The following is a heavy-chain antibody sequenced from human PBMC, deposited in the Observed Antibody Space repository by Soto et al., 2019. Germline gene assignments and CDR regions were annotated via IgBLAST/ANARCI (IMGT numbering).Heavy chain of an antibody. V-gene: IGHV3-7*01. J-gene: IGHJ4*02. CDR2: IKQDESDK. CDR3: VRDVGFDYVN. CDR1: GFSFSSYW. Sequence: EVQLVESGGGLVQPGGSLRISCKGSGFSFSSYWMSWVRQAPGKGLEWVASIKQDESDKYYVDSVKGRFTISRDNVDDSVFLHMNSLSAEDTAVYFCVRDVGFDYVNWGQGTLVTVSA. D-gene: IGHD3-16*01.